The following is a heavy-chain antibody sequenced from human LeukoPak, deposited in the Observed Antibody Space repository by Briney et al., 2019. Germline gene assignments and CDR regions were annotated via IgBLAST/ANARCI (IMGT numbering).Heavy chain of an antibody. Sequence: GGSLRLSCAASGFTLSGYWMHWVRQAPGKGLVWVSHINGGAANKNHAHSVKGRFTMSPDTARNPLYLQMDSLGAEGTALYCGLWRDTVGPHAFDVWGRGTM. CDR2: INGGAANK. D-gene: IGHD2-8*02. CDR1: GFTLSGYW. V-gene: IGHV3-74*01. J-gene: IGHJ3*01. CDR3: LWRDTVGPHAFDV.